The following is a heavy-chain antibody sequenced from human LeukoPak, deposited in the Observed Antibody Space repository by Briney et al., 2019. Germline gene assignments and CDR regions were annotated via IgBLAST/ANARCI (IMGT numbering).Heavy chain of an antibody. CDR2: IYYQGNT. D-gene: IGHD3-22*01. CDR3: ASVKLGYYYDTNGYFDS. V-gene: IGHV4-39*07. CDR1: TDSISKSLYH. Sequence: SETLSLTCTVSTDSISKSLYHWAWVRQPRGKGLEWIAEIYYQGNTYYNPSLSGRVTISVDTAKNQFSLQLNAVTAADTALYFCASVKLGYYYDTNGYFDSWGQGIPVTVSS. J-gene: IGHJ4*02.